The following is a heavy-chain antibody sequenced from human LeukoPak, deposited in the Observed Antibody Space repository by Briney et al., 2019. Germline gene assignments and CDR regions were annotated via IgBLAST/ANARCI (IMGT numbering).Heavy chain of an antibody. CDR3: AKERGWSFYFDS. CDR2: INSDGSST. V-gene: IGHV3-74*01. CDR1: GFTFSSSW. D-gene: IGHD6-19*01. J-gene: IGHJ4*02. Sequence: GGSLRLSCAASGFTFSSSWMHWVRQAPGKGLVWVARINSDGSSTNYADSVKGRSTISRHNANNTLYLHISNLRAEDAAFYYCAKERGWSFYFDSWGQGTLVTVSS.